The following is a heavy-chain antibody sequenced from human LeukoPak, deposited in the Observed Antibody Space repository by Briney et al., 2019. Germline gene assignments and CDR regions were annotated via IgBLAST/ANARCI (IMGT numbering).Heavy chain of an antibody. Sequence: PGGSLRLSCAASGFTFSTYAMSWVRQAPGKGLEWVSAVSGSAGSTYYADSVKGRFTISRDNSKNTLYLQMNSLRAEDTAVYYCARGKYDSSPFLQHWGQGTLVTVSS. D-gene: IGHD3-22*01. V-gene: IGHV3-23*01. J-gene: IGHJ1*01. CDR3: ARGKYDSSPFLQH. CDR2: VSGSAGST. CDR1: GFTFSTYA.